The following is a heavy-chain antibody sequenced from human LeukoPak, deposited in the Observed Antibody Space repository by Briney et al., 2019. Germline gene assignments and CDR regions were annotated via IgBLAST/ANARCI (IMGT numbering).Heavy chain of an antibody. CDR1: GFTFSNYW. CDR3: ARDWPSEWQQLPDYDAVDI. CDR2: INSDGSST. D-gene: IGHD6-13*01. V-gene: IGHV3-74*01. J-gene: IGHJ3*02. Sequence: GGSLRLSCVPSGFTFSNYWMHWVRHPPGKALVWVSRINSDGSSTINADSVKGRFTISRDNAKNTLYLQMNSLRAEDTAVYYCARDWPSEWQQLPDYDAVDIWGQGTMVTVSS.